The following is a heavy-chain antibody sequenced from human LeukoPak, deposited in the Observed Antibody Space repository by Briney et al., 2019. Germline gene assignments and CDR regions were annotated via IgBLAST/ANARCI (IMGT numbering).Heavy chain of an antibody. Sequence: ASVKVSCKASGYTFTSYDINWVRQAPGQGLEWMGRISTYSGNTNYAQKFQGRVTMTTDTSTGTAFMDLKSLRSDDTAVYYCARGGHYDFWSGPPDFWGQGTLVTVSS. CDR1: GYTFTSYD. CDR3: ARGGHYDFWSGPPDF. J-gene: IGHJ4*02. CDR2: ISTYSGNT. V-gene: IGHV1-18*01. D-gene: IGHD3-3*01.